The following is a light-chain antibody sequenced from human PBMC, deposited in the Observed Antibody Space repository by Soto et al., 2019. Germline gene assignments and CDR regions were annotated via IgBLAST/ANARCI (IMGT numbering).Light chain of an antibody. Sequence: QSALTQPASVSGSPGQSITIPCTGTSSDVGGYNYVSWYQQHPGKVPKLMIYEVSNRPSGVSNRFSGSKSGNTASLTISRLQAEDEADYYCSSFTSSSTWVFGGGTKRTVL. V-gene: IGLV2-14*01. CDR1: SSDVGGYNY. J-gene: IGLJ3*02. CDR3: SSFTSSSTWV. CDR2: EVS.